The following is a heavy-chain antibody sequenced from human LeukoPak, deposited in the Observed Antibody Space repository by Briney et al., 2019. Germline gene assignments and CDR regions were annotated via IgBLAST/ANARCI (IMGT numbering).Heavy chain of an antibody. V-gene: IGHV4-39*06. CDR3: ARVLTAAGLDF. CDR2: VHYDGRT. Sequence: SETLSLTCTVSGGSISGSRTWGWIRQPPGKGLEWIGNVHYDGRTASNPSLKSRVTLSLDTSTNQFPLKVNSVTAADTAFYYCARVLTAAGLDFWGQGILVTISS. J-gene: IGHJ4*02. D-gene: IGHD6-25*01. CDR1: GGSISGSRT.